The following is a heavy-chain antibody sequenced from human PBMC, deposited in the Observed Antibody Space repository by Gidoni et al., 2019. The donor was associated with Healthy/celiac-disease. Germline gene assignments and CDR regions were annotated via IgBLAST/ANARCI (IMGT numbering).Heavy chain of an antibody. V-gene: IGHV4-59*01. J-gene: IGHJ3*02. D-gene: IGHD2-2*02. CDR1: GGSISSYY. CDR3: AKHYSRGYCSSTSCYRFAFDI. CDR2: IYYSGST. Sequence: QVQLQESGPGLVKPSETLSLTCTVSGGSISSYYWSWIRQPPGKGLEWIGYIYYSGSTNYNPSLKSRVTISVDTSKNQCSLKLSSVTAADTAVYYCAKHYSRGYCSSTSCYRFAFDIWGQGTMVTVSS.